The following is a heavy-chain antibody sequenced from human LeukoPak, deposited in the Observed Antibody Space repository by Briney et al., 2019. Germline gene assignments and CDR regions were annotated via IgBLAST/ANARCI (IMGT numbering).Heavy chain of an antibody. CDR3: VIAVAGYFDY. CDR2: INAGNGNT. V-gene: IGHV1-3*03. D-gene: IGHD6-19*01. CDR1: GYTFTSYA. J-gene: IGHJ4*02. Sequence: ASVKVSCKASGYTFTSYAMHWVRQAPGQRLEWMGWINAGNGNTKYSQEFQGRVTITRDTSASTAHMELSSLRSEDMAVYYCVIAVAGYFDYWGQGTLVTVSS.